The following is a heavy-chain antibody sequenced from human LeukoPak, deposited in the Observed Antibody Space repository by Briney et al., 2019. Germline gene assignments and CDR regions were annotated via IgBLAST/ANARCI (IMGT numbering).Heavy chain of an antibody. CDR1: GFTVSNNH. J-gene: IGHJ3*02. Sequence: GGSLRLSCAASGFTVSNNHMSWVRQAPGKGLNWVSIIYSGGTTYYAGSVKGRFTISRDNSKNTLYLQMNSLRAEDTAVYYCARDADYGGSPDAFDIWGRGTIVTVSS. CDR2: IYSGGTT. CDR3: ARDADYGGSPDAFDI. D-gene: IGHD4-23*01. V-gene: IGHV3-53*01.